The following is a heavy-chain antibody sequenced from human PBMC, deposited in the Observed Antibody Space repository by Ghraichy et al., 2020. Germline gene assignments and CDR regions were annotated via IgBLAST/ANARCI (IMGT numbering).Heavy chain of an antibody. Sequence: SVKVSCKASGGTFSSYAISWVRQAPGQGLEWMGGIIPIFGTANYAQKFQGRVTITADESTSTAYMELSSLRSEDTAVYYCARVVAANPEINWFDPWGQGTLVTVSS. V-gene: IGHV1-69*13. J-gene: IGHJ5*02. CDR2: IIPIFGTA. D-gene: IGHD2-15*01. CDR1: GGTFSSYA. CDR3: ARVVAANPEINWFDP.